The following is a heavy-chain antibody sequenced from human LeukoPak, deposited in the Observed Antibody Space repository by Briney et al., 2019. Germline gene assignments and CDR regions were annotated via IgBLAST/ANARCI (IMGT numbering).Heavy chain of an antibody. D-gene: IGHD5-18*01. CDR3: ARGGGYSYGYPLVY. CDR1: GGSFSGYY. V-gene: IGHV4-34*01. Sequence: PSETLSLTCAVYGGSFSGYYWSWIRQPPGKGLEWIGEINHSGSTNYNPSLKSRVTISVDTSKNQFSLKLSSVTAADTAVYYCARGGGYSYGYPLVYWGQGTLVTVSS. J-gene: IGHJ4*02. CDR2: INHSGST.